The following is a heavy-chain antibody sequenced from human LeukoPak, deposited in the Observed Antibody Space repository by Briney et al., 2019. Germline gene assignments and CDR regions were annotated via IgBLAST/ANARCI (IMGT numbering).Heavy chain of an antibody. D-gene: IGHD3-22*01. V-gene: IGHV4-61*02. CDR3: TRGSIAYYYMDV. CDR1: GGSISSGTYY. CDR2: IFTSGSA. Sequence: KTSETLSLTCTVSGGSISSGTYYWSWIRQPAGKGLEWIGRIFTSGSANYNPSLKSRVTISVDTSKNQFSLKLSSVTAADTAVYYCTRGSIAYYYMDVWGKGTTVTISS. J-gene: IGHJ6*03.